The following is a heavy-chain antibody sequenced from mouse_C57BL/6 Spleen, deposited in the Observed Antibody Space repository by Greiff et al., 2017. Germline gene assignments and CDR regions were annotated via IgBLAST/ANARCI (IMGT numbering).Heavy chain of an antibody. CDR1: GYTFTSYW. D-gene: IGHD1-1*01. CDR2: IDPSDSET. J-gene: IGHJ2*01. Sequence: QVQLQQPGAELVRPGSSVKLSCKASGYTFTSYWMHWVKQRPIQGLEWIGNIDPSDSETHYNQKFKDKATLTVDKSSSTAYMQLSSLTSEDSAVXYCARRNYGSSYYYFDYWGQGTTLTVSS. CDR3: ARRNYGSSYYYFDY. V-gene: IGHV1-52*01.